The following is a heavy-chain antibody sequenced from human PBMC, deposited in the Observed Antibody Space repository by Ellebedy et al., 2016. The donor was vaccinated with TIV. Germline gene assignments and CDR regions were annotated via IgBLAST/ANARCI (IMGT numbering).Heavy chain of an antibody. CDR2: IYHGGST. Sequence: SETLSLTCAVSGGSISSTNWWIWVRQPPGKGLEWIGEIYHGGSTNYNPPLKSRITISVDKSKKQFSLNLNSVTAADTALYYCARSLSGSSYRSAFDIWGQGTMVTVSP. D-gene: IGHD2-15*01. J-gene: IGHJ3*02. CDR1: GGSISSTNW. CDR3: ARSLSGSSYRSAFDI. V-gene: IGHV4-4*02.